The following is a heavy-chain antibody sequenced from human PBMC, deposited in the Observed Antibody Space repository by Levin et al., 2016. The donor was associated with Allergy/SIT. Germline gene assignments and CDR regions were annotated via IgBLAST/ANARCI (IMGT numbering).Heavy chain of an antibody. D-gene: IGHD6-13*01. V-gene: IGHV4-59*12. CDR3: ARGLRLAAAGYYYGMDV. Sequence: GSLRLSCTVSGGSISSYYWSWIRQPPGKGLEWIGYIYYSGSTNYNPSLKSRVTISVDTSKNQFSLKLSSVTAADTAVYYCARGLRLAAAGYYYGMDVWGQGTTVTVSS. J-gene: IGHJ6*02. CDR1: GGSISSYY. CDR2: IYYSGST.